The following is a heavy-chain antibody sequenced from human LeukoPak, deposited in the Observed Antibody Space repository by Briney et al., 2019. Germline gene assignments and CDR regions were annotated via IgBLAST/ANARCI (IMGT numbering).Heavy chain of an antibody. J-gene: IGHJ6*03. V-gene: IGHV1-46*01. CDR3: ARAGSYYYYMDV. CDR1: GYTFTSYY. CDR2: INPSGGST. D-gene: IGHD3-10*01. Sequence: ASVKVFCKASGYTFTSYYMHWVRQAPEQGLEWMGIINPSGGSTSYAQKFQGRVTMTRGTSTSTVYMELSSLRSEDTAVYYCARAGSYYYYMDVWGKGTTVTVSS.